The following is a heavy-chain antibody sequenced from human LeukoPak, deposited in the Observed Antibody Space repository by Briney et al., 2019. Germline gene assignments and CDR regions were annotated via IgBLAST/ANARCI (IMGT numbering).Heavy chain of an antibody. J-gene: IGHJ4*02. CDR2: INHSGST. V-gene: IGHV4-34*01. CDR1: GGSFSGYY. Sequence: SETLSLTCAVYGGSFSGYYWSWIRQPPGKGLEWIGEINHSGSTNYNPSLKSRVTISVDTSKNQFSLKLSSVTAAGTAVYYCATSRYSSIPFDYWGQGTLVTVSS. D-gene: IGHD6-19*01. CDR3: ATSRYSSIPFDY.